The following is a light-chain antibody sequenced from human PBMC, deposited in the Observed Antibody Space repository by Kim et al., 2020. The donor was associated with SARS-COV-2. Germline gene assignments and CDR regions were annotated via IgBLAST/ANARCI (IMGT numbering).Light chain of an antibody. CDR2: DAS. CDR1: RDISTY. J-gene: IGKJ5*01. Sequence: DVQMTQSPSSLSASVGDRVTITCQASRDISTYLNWYQQKPGKAPRLLIYDASNLQTGVTSRFSGSGSGKDFTLTISGLQPEDVATFYCQQFDTLPITFGQGTRLEIK. CDR3: QQFDTLPIT. V-gene: IGKV1-33*01.